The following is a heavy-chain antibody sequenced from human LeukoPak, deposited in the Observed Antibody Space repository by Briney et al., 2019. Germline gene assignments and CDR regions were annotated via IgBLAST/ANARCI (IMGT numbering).Heavy chain of an antibody. V-gene: IGHV4-59*01. CDR2: IYYSGST. CDR1: GGSISSYY. CDR3: ANGRDGYNPWFDY. Sequence: PSETLSLTCTVSGGSISSYYWSWIRQPPGKGLEWIGYIYYSGSTNYNPSLKSRVTISVDTSKNQFSLKLSSATAADTAVYYCANGRDGYNPWFDYWGQGTLVTVSS. J-gene: IGHJ4*02. D-gene: IGHD5-24*01.